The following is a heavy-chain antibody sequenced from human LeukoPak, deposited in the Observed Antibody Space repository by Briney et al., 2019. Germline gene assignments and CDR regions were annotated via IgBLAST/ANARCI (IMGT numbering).Heavy chain of an antibody. CDR1: GYTFTSYY. J-gene: IGHJ4*02. Sequence: ASVKVPCKASGYTFTSYYMHWVRQAPGQGLQWMGIINPSGDSTTYAQEFHGRVTMTRDTSTSTVYMELSSLRSEDTAVYYCARAPERGNYFDYWGQGTLVTVSS. D-gene: IGHD3-16*01. CDR3: ARAPERGNYFDY. CDR2: INPSGDST. V-gene: IGHV1-46*01.